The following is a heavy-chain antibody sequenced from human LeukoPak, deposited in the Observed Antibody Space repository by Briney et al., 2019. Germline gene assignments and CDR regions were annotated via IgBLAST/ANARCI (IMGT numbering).Heavy chain of an antibody. CDR3: ARALTGYSGNWLRGFDY. J-gene: IGHJ4*02. Sequence: GGSLRLSCAASGFTFSDYYMSWIRQAPGKGLEWVSYISSGGSTIYYADSVKGRFTISRDNAKNSLYLQMNSLRAEDTAVYYCARALTGYSGNWLRGFDYWGQGTLVTVSS. CDR2: ISSGGSTI. CDR1: GFTFSDYY. V-gene: IGHV3-11*04. D-gene: IGHD6-13*01.